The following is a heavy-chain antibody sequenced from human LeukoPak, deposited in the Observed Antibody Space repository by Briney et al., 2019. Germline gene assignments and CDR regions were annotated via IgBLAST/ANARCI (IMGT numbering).Heavy chain of an antibody. V-gene: IGHV4-34*01. J-gene: IGHJ4*02. D-gene: IGHD6-13*01. CDR3: ARDRGTYSSRFDC. CDR2: INHSGST. CDR1: GGSFSGYY. Sequence: SETLSLTCAVYGGSFSGYYWSWIRQPPGKGLEWIGEINHSGSTNYNPSLKSRVTISVDTSKNQFSLKLSSVTAADTAVYYCARDRGTYSSRFDCWGQGTLVTVSS.